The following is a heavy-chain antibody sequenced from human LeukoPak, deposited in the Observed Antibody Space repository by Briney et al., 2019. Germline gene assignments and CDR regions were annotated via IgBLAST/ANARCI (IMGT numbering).Heavy chain of an antibody. D-gene: IGHD6-19*01. CDR1: GGSISSGGYY. CDR2: IYYSGST. Sequence: SETLSLTCTVSGGSISSGGYYWSWLRQHPGKGLEWIGYIYYSGSTNYNPSLKSRVTISVDTSKNQFSLKLSSVTAADTAVYYCVSLSSIAVAGRHFDYWGQGTLVTVSS. CDR3: VSLSSIAVAGRHFDY. J-gene: IGHJ4*02. V-gene: IGHV4-31*03.